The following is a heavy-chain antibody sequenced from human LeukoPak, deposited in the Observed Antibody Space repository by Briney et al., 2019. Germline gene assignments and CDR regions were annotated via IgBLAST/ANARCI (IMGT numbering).Heavy chain of an antibody. CDR1: GYTFTSFY. V-gene: IGHV1-46*01. J-gene: IGHJ4*02. Sequence: ASVKVSCKASGYTFTSFYMHWVRQAPGQGLEWMGIINPSGGSTNYAQEFLGRVTMTSDTSSSMVFMELSSLRSDDTALYYCAIGVPPDSWGQGTLVTVSS. CDR3: AIGVPPDS. CDR2: INPSGGST.